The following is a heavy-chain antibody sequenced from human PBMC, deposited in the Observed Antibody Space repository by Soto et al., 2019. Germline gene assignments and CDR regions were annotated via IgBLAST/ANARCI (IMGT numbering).Heavy chain of an antibody. J-gene: IGHJ4*02. Sequence: GGSLRLSCVASGFTFSNHWLTWAPQAPGQALAWVANLKQDGSVTFYVDSVKGRFTVSRDNAKISFFLQMNSLRAEDTAVYYCARIGYSSSSLDYWGQGTLGTVSS. D-gene: IGHD6-6*01. V-gene: IGHV3-7*01. CDR3: ARIGYSSSSLDY. CDR2: LKQDGSVT. CDR1: GFTFSNHW.